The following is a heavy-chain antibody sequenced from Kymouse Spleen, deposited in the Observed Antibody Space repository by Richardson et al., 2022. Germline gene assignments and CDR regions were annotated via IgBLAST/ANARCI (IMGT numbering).Heavy chain of an antibody. Sequence: EVQLVESGGGLVQPGGSLRLSCAASGFTFSSYDMHWVRQATGKGLEWVSAIGTAGDTYYPGSVKGRFTISRENAKNSLYLQMNSLRAGDTAVYYCARGRYYYGSGSYTFDYWGQGTLVTVSS. V-gene: IGHV3-13*01. CDR3: ARGRYYYGSGSYTFDY. CDR2: IGTAGDT. D-gene: IGHD3-10*01. J-gene: IGHJ4*02. CDR1: GFTFSSYD.